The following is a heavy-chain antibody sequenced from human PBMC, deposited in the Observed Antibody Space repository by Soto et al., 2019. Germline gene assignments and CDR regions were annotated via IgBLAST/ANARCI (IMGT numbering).Heavy chain of an antibody. Sequence: EVRLVESGGGLVQPGGSLRLSCEASGFTFSDFWMSWVRQAPGKGLEWVANIKGAGSEKRYVDSVRGRFTISRDNAKNSVYLQMNSLRADDTALYYCGRDEVRNGVGVWGQGIKVTVSS. J-gene: IGHJ6*02. CDR3: GRDEVRNGVGV. CDR2: IKGAGSEK. V-gene: IGHV3-7*01. CDR1: GFTFSDFW.